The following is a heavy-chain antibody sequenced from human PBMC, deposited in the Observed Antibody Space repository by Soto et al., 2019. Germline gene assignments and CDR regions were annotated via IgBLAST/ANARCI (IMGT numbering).Heavy chain of an antibody. CDR2: ISAYNGNT. Sequence: GASVKVSCKASGYTFTSYGISWVRQAPGQGLEWMGWISAYNGNTNYAQKLQGRVTMTTDTSTSTAYMELRSLRSDDTAVYYCARGPYYDILTGSYGMDVWGQGTTVTVSS. J-gene: IGHJ6*02. D-gene: IGHD3-9*01. CDR1: GYTFTSYG. CDR3: ARGPYYDILTGSYGMDV. V-gene: IGHV1-18*01.